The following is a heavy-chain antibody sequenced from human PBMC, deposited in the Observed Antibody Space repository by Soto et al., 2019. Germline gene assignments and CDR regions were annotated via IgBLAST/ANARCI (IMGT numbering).Heavy chain of an antibody. CDR2: LSSGGNT. D-gene: IGHD2-15*01. CDR1: GDSISSYY. V-gene: IGHV4-59*01. Sequence: PSETLSLTCSVSGDSISSYYWGWIRQPPGKGLECIGYLSSGGNTKYSPSLKGRVTISRDTSKNQFSLMLTSVTAADTAVYYCARRHRFCSGDSCYVLDYWGQGILVTVSS. CDR3: ARRHRFCSGDSCYVLDY. J-gene: IGHJ4*02.